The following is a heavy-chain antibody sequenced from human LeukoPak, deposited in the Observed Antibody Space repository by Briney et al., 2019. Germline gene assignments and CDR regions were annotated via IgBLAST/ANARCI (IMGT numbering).Heavy chain of an antibody. Sequence: SETLSLTCTVSGVSISSYYWSWIRQPPRKGLEWMGYIHYSGSTNYNPSLNSRVTISVDTSKHQFSLKLSSVTAADTAVYYCARQGWRAFDIWGQATMVTVSS. D-gene: IGHD2-15*01. CDR1: GVSISSYY. CDR3: ARQGWRAFDI. J-gene: IGHJ3*02. V-gene: IGHV4-59*08. CDR2: IHYSGST.